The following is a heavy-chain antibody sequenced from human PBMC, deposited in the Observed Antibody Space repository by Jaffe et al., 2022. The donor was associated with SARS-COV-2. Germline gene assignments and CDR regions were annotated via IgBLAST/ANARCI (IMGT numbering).Heavy chain of an antibody. V-gene: IGHV3-23*01. CDR2: ISGGSRSI. CDR1: AFTFSSYA. CDR3: AKVWAASGVFDS. J-gene: IGHJ4*02. D-gene: IGHD6-13*01. Sequence: EAQLLESGGGLVQPGGSLRLSCAASAFTFSSYAMSWVRQAPGKGLEWLSTISGGSRSIFYADSVRGRFTISRDNSKNTLFLQMNSLRADDTAVYYCAKVWAASGVFDSWGQGTLVTVSP.